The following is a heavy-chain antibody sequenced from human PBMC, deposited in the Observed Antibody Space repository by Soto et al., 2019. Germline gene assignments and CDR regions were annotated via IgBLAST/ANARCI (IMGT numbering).Heavy chain of an antibody. Sequence: QLHLVQSGAVVKKPGASVTVSCSASGYPVTAYYMHWVRQAPGRGLEWMGGINPATGAAKNTQTLQGRVTLTRDTSTSTVFMELSGLTSEDTAVFYCARGGGVGVAGSAAFDMWGQGTVVTVSS. CDR3: ARGGGVGVAGSAAFDM. CDR1: GYPVTAYY. V-gene: IGHV1-2*02. J-gene: IGHJ3*02. D-gene: IGHD3-3*01. CDR2: INPATGAA.